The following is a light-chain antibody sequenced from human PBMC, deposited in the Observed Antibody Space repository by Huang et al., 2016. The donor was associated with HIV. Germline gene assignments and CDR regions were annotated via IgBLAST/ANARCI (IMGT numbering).Light chain of an antibody. CDR2: AAS. Sequence: DIQMTQSPSSLSASVGDRISITCRASQTISTFLNWYQQQPGKAPKLLFYAASNLQSGVSSRFSGTGSGTHFTLTVTGLQPDDFATYFCQQTSSVPLTFGGGTRVE. V-gene: IGKV1-39*01. J-gene: IGKJ4*01. CDR1: QTISTF. CDR3: QQTSSVPLT.